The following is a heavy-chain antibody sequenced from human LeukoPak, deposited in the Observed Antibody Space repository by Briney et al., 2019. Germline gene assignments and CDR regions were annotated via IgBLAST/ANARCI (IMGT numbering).Heavy chain of an antibody. CDR1: GDSISSYNYF. CDR2: IYYRGNT. CDR3: ARASSGYYWDFDY. V-gene: IGHV4-39*01. D-gene: IGHD3-22*01. Sequence: SETLSLTCTVSGDSISSYNYFWGWIRQPPGKGLEWIGSIYYRGNTYYSPSLKSRVTISADTSTNQFSLKVTSVTAADTAVYYCARASSGYYWDFDYWGQGTLVTVSS. J-gene: IGHJ4*02.